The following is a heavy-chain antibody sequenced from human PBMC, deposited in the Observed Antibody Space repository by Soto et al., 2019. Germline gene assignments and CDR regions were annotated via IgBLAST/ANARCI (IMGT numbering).Heavy chain of an antibody. Sequence: PSETLAVTIGVSGGLFSHKYWTWFRQVPGKGLEWIAYVYYSGSTNYHPSLKSRVTISVDASKQQCPMKLTSVTAAATALYSCEAGTLGAGRTPLDDGGQGILVTVYS. CDR1: GGLFSHKY. V-gene: IGHV4-59*12. D-gene: IGHD3-16*01. CDR3: EAGTLGAGRTPLDD. J-gene: IGHJ4*02. CDR2: VYYSGST.